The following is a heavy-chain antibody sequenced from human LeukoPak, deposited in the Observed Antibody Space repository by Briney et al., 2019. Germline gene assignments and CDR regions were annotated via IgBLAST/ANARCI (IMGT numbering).Heavy chain of an antibody. CDR3: ARNYDSSGYYFPFDY. Sequence: SQTLSLTCTVSGRSISSGDYYWSWIRQPPGKGLEWIGYIYYSGSTYYNPSLKSRVTISVDTSKNQFSLKLSSVTAADTAVYYCARNYDSSGYYFPFDYWGQGTLVTVSS. CDR2: IYYSGST. D-gene: IGHD3-22*01. CDR1: GRSISSGDYY. J-gene: IGHJ4*02. V-gene: IGHV4-30-4*01.